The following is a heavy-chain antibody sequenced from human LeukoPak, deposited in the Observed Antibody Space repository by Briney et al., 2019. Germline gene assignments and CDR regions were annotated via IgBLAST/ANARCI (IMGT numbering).Heavy chain of an antibody. CDR1: EYSFPNYC. J-gene: IGHJ4*02. Sequence: GESLKISCKHSEYSFPNYCIGWVRHMPGKGLEWMGIIYPDDSDTRYSPSFQGQVTISADRSISTAYLQWSSLKASDTAMYYCAIGRGGQQLGDYWGQGTLVTVSS. CDR3: AIGRGGQQLGDY. D-gene: IGHD6-13*01. V-gene: IGHV5-51*01. CDR2: IYPDDSDT.